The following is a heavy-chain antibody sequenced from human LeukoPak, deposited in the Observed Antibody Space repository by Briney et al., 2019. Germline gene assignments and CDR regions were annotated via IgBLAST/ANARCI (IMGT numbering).Heavy chain of an antibody. CDR2: IRSRSYHETT. J-gene: IGHJ2*01. Sequence: TGASLRLSCTASGFMIDEYAMTWVRQAPGRGLEWLGFIRSRSYHETTQYAASVRGRFTISRDDSKSVTYLQMDSLKTEDTAVYFCARDRRDGYNDGYFSLWGRGTLVSVSS. CDR3: ARDRRDGYNDGYFSL. D-gene: IGHD5-24*01. CDR1: GFMIDEYA. V-gene: IGHV3-49*04.